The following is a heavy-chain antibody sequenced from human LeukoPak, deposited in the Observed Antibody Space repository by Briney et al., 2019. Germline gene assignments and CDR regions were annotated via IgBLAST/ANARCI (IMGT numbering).Heavy chain of an antibody. J-gene: IGHJ4*01. V-gene: IGHV3-23*01. CDR3: AKGIYSSGWSYFDY. D-gene: IGHD6-19*01. CDR1: GFTFGSYA. Sequence: GGSLRLSCAASGFTFGSYAMYWVRQAPGKGLEWVSGISGSGITTYYADSVKGRFTISRDNSKNTLYLQMNSLRAEDTAVYYCAKGIYSSGWSYFDYWGHGTLVTVSS. CDR2: ISGSGITT.